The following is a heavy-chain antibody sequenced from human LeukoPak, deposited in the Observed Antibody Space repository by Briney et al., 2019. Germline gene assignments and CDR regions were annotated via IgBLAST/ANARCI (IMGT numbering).Heavy chain of an antibody. Sequence: GGSLRLSCVASGFPFSSYWMTWVRQAPGKGLEWVANIKQDGSKRSYVDSVKGRFTTSRDNAKNSLYLQMNSLRAEDTAIYYCTRVGYIDEGIDYWGQGTLVTVSS. CDR3: TRVGYIDEGIDY. J-gene: IGHJ4*02. V-gene: IGHV3-7*04. D-gene: IGHD5-24*01. CDR1: GFPFSSYW. CDR2: IKQDGSKR.